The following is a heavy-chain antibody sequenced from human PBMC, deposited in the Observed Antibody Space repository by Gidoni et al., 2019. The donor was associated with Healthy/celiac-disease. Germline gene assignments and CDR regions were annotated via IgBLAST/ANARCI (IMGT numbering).Heavy chain of an antibody. CDR1: GYTFTSYY. J-gene: IGHJ5*02. CDR3: ARGATMVRGAEGFAWFDP. V-gene: IGHV1-46*01. D-gene: IGHD3-10*01. CDR2: INPSGGST. Sequence: QVQLVQSGAEVKTPGASVKVSCTASGYTFTSYYMHWVRQAPGQGLEWMGIINPSGGSTSYAQKFQGRVTMTRETSTSTVYMELSSLRSEDTAVYYCARGATMVRGAEGFAWFDPWGQGTLVTVSS.